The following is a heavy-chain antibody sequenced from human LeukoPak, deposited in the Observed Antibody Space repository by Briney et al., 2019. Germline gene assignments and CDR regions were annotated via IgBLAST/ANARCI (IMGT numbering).Heavy chain of an antibody. J-gene: IGHJ6*03. Sequence: ASVKVSCKASGYTFTSYYMHWVRQAPGQGLEWMGIINPSGGSTSYAQKFQGRVTMTRDTSTSTVYMELSSLRSEDTAVYYCARKRLDDFWSGYPRGSHMDVWGKGTTVTVSS. V-gene: IGHV1-46*01. CDR2: INPSGGST. CDR1: GYTFTSYY. D-gene: IGHD3-3*01. CDR3: ARKRLDDFWSGYPRGSHMDV.